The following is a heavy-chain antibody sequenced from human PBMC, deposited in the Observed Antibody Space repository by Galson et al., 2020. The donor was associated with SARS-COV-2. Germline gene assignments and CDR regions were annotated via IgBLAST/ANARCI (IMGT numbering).Heavy chain of an antibody. J-gene: IGHJ6*02. Sequence: TGGSLRLSCAAPGLTLRTYGPHWVRPAPGKGLEWVAFISYDGINKYYADSVKGRFTISRDNSKNTVSLQMNSLRGEDTAVYYCAKDGRYCSSTSCYATSYYYYGMDVWGQGTTVSVSS. V-gene: IGHV3-30*18. CDR1: GLTLRTYG. CDR2: ISYDGINK. CDR3: AKDGRYCSSTSCYATSYYYYGMDV. D-gene: IGHD2-2*01.